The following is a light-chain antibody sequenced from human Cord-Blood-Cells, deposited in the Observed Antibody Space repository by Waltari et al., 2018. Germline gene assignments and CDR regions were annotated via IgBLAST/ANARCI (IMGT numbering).Light chain of an antibody. J-gene: IGKJ1*01. CDR3: QQYGSSPWT. Sequence: EIVLTQSPGTLSLSPGERATLSCRASQSVSSSYLAWYQQKPGQAPRLLSYGASSRGTGIPDRFSGSGSGTDFALTISRLEPEDFAVYYCQQYGSSPWTFGQGTKVEIK. V-gene: IGKV3-20*01. CDR2: GAS. CDR1: QSVSSSY.